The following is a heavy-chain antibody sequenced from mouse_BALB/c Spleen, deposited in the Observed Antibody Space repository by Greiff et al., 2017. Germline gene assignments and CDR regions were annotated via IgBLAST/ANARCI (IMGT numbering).Heavy chain of an antibody. V-gene: IGHV1-69*02. CDR3: ARTDGNYYAMDY. Sequence: QVQLQQPGAELVKPGASVKLSCKASGYTFTSYWMYWVKQRPGQDLEWIGEIVPSDSYTNYNQKFKGKATLTVDTSTSSAYMQLSSLTSEDSAVYCCARTDGNYYAMDYWGAGTSVTVSS. CDR2: IVPSDSYT. D-gene: IGHD2-1*01. CDR1: GYTFTSYW. J-gene: IGHJ4*01.